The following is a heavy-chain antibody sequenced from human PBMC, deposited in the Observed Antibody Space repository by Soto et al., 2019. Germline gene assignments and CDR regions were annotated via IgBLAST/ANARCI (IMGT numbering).Heavy chain of an antibody. J-gene: IGHJ4*02. CDR3: ARDVGWVRFSSRKYYFDY. CDR1: GFTFSGYW. Sequence: GGSLRLSCAASGFTFSGYWMSWVRQAPGKGLEWVANIKQDGSEKHYVDSVKGRFTISRDNAKNSLYLQMNSLRAEDTAVYYCARDVGWVRFSSRKYYFDYWGQGTLVTVSS. V-gene: IGHV3-7*01. D-gene: IGHD5-12*01. CDR2: IKQDGSEK.